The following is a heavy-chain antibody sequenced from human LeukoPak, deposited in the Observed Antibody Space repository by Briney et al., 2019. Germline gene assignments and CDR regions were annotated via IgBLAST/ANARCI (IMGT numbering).Heavy chain of an antibody. J-gene: IGHJ3*02. CDR3: ARPETQYSSGLDGFDI. V-gene: IGHV3-13*04. D-gene: IGHD6-19*01. Sequence: PGGSLRLSCAASGFTFSSYDMHWVRQATGKGLEWVSAIGTAGDTYYPGSVKGRFTISRENAKNSLYLQMNSLRAGDTAVYYCARPETQYSSGLDGFDIWGQGTMVTVSS. CDR1: GFTFSSYD. CDR2: IGTAGDT.